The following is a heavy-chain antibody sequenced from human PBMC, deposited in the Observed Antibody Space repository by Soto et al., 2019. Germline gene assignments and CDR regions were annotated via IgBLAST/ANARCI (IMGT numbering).Heavy chain of an antibody. V-gene: IGHV1-3*01. CDR2: INAGNGNT. Sequence: ASVKISCKASGYTFTSYAMHWVRQAPGQRLEWMGWINAGNGNTKYSQKFQGRVTITRETSASTAYMELSSLRSEDTAVYYCARAAHNWNYLGTIEYWGQGTLVTVSS. CDR3: ARAAHNWNYLGTIEY. J-gene: IGHJ4*02. CDR1: GYTFTSYA. D-gene: IGHD1-7*01.